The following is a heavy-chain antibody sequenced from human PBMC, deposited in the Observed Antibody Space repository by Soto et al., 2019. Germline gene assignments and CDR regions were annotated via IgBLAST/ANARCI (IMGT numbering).Heavy chain of an antibody. D-gene: IGHD3-16*02. V-gene: IGHV3-33*03. CDR3: GRSNRVAGSAGWGGGFDF. J-gene: IGHJ4*02. CDR1: GFNFSDSG. Sequence: QVQLVESGGGVVQPARSLRLSCAASGFNFSDSGMHWVRQAPGKGLEWVAVIWSDGSDEDYADSVKGRFSISRDNSERKLYLQINSLGAEDPGVYYCGRSNRVAGSAGWGGGFDFWGQGTLVTVSA. CDR2: IWSDGSDE.